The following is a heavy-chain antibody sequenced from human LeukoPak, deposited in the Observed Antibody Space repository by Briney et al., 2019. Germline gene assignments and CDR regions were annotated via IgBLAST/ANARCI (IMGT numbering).Heavy chain of an antibody. CDR3: ATGCVGSPNCQTTGYDH. J-gene: IGHJ4*02. D-gene: IGHD2-2*01. CDR2: ISYDGTIK. Sequence: PGGSLRLSCAASGFTFSRYGMHWVRQAPGKGLEWVAVISYDGTIKYYADSVKGRFTISRDNSESTVYLQMNSLTAEDTAQYYCATGCVGSPNCQTTGYDHWGQGTLVTVSS. V-gene: IGHV3-30*03. CDR1: GFTFSRYG.